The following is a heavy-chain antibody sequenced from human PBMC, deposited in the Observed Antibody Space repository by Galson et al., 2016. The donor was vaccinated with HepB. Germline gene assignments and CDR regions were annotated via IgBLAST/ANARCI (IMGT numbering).Heavy chain of an antibody. Sequence: LRLSCAASGFFFSGRAMSWVRQAPGKGLKWVALVSSDETNKFYADSVKGRFTISRGNSKNMLYLQMHSLRTEDTALYYCASDHGGNPGSDYWGQGTLVTVSS. J-gene: IGHJ4*02. CDR1: GFFFSGRA. D-gene: IGHD4-23*01. V-gene: IGHV3-30*03. CDR2: VSSDETNK. CDR3: ASDHGGNPGSDY.